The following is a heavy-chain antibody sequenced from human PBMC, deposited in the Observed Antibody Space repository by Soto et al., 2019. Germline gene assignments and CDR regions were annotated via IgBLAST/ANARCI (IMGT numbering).Heavy chain of an antibody. Sequence: AVSGYSIASGYYWAWIRQSPGKGLEWIGSIYHAGSVYYNPSLNSRVAVSLDTSKNHFSLKLTSVTAADTAVYYCARHTYYDFWSGYYNYYYGMDVWGQGTTVTVSS. CDR2: IYHAGSV. V-gene: IGHV4-38-2*01. CDR1: GYSIASGYY. J-gene: IGHJ6*02. D-gene: IGHD3-3*01. CDR3: ARHTYYDFWSGYYNYYYGMDV.